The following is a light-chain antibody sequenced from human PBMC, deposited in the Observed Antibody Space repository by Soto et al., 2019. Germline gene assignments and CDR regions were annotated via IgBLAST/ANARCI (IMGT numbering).Light chain of an antibody. CDR2: EVS. J-gene: IGLJ2*01. CDR1: SSDVGGYNY. Sequence: QSALTQPPSASGSPGQSVTISCTGTSSDVGGYNYVSWYQHHPGKAPKLMIYEVSKRPSGVPDRFSGSKSGNTASLTVSGLQAEDEADYYCSSYAGSDNLVFGGATKLTVL. V-gene: IGLV2-8*01. CDR3: SSYAGSDNLV.